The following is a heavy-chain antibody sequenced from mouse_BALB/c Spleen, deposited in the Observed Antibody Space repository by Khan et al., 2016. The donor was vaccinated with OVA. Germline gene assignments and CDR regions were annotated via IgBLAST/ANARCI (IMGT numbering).Heavy chain of an antibody. CDR3: ARRGYGNYWFAY. CDR1: GFNIEDYY. J-gene: IGHJ3*01. V-gene: IGHV14-1*02. Sequence: VRLQQSGAELVRPGALVKLSCKASGFNIEDYYMNWVKQRPEQGLEWIGWIDPENGDTIYDPKFQGKASITADTSSKTAYLHLSSLTSEDTAVYYCARRGYGNYWFAYWGQGTLVTVSA. D-gene: IGHD2-1*01. CDR2: IDPENGDT.